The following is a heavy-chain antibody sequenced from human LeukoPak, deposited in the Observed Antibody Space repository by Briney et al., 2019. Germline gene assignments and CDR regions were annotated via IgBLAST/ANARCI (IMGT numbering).Heavy chain of an antibody. CDR1: GFIFSMYS. V-gene: IGHV3-21*01. Sequence: PGGSLRLSCAAAGFIFSMYSMNCVRQAPGKGLEWVSSLSGSSNYIFYADSVKGRFTISRDNAKNSLFLQMNSLRAEDTAVYFSLGSRPGSWSNVWSQGTMVTVSS. J-gene: IGHJ3*01. D-gene: IGHD6-6*01. CDR2: LSGSSNYI. CDR3: LGSRPGSWSNV.